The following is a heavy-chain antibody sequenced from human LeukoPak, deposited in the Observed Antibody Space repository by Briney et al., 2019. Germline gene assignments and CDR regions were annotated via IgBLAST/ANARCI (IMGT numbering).Heavy chain of an antibody. CDR1: GHTFTGYY. CDR2: INPNSGGT. D-gene: IGHD2-15*01. J-gene: IGHJ4*02. V-gene: IGHV1-2*02. CDR3: ARENPIVVVVAATLLIDY. Sequence: ASVKVSCKASGHTFTGYYMHWVRQAPGQGLEWMGWINPNSGGTNYAQKFQGRVTMTRDTAISTAYMELSRLRSDDTAVYYCARENPIVVVVAATLLIDYWGQGTLVTVSS.